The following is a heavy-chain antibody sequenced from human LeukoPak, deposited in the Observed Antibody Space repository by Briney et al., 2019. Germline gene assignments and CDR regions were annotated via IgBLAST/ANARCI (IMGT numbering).Heavy chain of an antibody. CDR3: ARDGEYCSSTSCYGLGYGPFTNYYYYMDV. J-gene: IGHJ6*03. CDR1: GYTFSSYD. D-gene: IGHD2-2*01. V-gene: IGHV1-8*01. Sequence: ASVKVSCKASGYTFSSYDINWVRQAPGQGLEWMGWMNPHSGNTGYAQNFQGRVTMTRNISISTAHMELSSLRSDDTAVYYCARDGEYCSSTSCYGLGYGPFTNYYYYMDVWGKGTTVTISS. CDR2: MNPHSGNT.